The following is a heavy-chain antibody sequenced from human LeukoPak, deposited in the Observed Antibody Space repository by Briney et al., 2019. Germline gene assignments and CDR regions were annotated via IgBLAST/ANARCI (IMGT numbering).Heavy chain of an antibody. CDR1: GYSISSGYY. CDR2: IYYTGST. V-gene: IGHV4-38-2*01. Sequence: MPSETLSLTCAVSGYSISSGYYWGWIRQPPGKGLEWIGSIYYTGSTYYNPSLKSRVSISVDTSKKQFSLKLSSVTAADTAVYYCARLQLSGFLDYWGQGTLVTVSS. CDR3: ARLQLSGFLDY. J-gene: IGHJ4*02. D-gene: IGHD3-3*01.